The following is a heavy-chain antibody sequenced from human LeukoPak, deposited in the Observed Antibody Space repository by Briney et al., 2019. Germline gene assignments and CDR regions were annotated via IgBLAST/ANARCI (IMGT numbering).Heavy chain of an antibody. CDR2: INWNGGST. D-gene: IGHD2-15*01. Sequence: GGSLRLSCAASGFTFSTYWMHWVRQAPGKGLEWVSGINWNGGSTGYADSVKGRFTISRDNAKNSLYLQMNSLRAEDTALYYCARDLVKVAATPGGFDYWGQGTLVTVSS. CDR3: ARDLVKVAATPGGFDY. V-gene: IGHV3-20*04. CDR1: GFTFSTYW. J-gene: IGHJ4*02.